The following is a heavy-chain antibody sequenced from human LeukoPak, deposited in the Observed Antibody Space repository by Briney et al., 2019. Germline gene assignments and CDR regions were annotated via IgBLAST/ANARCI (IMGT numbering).Heavy chain of an antibody. CDR1: GFTFSSYW. Sequence: GSLRLSCAASGFTFSSYWMSWVRQAPGKGLEWVANIKQDGSEKYYVDSVKGRFTISRDNAKNSLYLQMYSLRAEDTAVYYCARDKSYGDSSDYWGQGTLVTVSS. J-gene: IGHJ4*02. V-gene: IGHV3-7*01. CDR2: IKQDGSEK. CDR3: ARDKSYGDSSDY. D-gene: IGHD4-17*01.